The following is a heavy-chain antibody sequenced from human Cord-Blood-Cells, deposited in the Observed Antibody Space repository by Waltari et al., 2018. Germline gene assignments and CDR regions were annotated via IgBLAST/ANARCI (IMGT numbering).Heavy chain of an antibody. CDR2: ISYDGSNK. CDR3: ASQLIAAAGDY. Sequence: QVQLVESGGGVVQPGRSLRLACAASGFTFSRFAMHWVRQAPGKGLEWVAVISYDGSNKYYADSVKGRFTISRDNSKNTLYLQMNSLRAEDTAVYYCASQLIAAAGDYWGQGTLVTVSS. V-gene: IGHV3-30*04. D-gene: IGHD6-13*01. CDR1: GFTFSRFA. J-gene: IGHJ4*02.